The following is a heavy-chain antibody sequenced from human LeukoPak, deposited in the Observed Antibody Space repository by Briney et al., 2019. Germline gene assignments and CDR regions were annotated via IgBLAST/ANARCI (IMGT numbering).Heavy chain of an antibody. CDR2: IIPIFGTA. V-gene: IGHV1-69*13. Sequence: SVKVSCKASEGTFSSYAISWVRQAPGQGLEWMGGIIPIFGTANYAQKFQGRVTITADESTSTAYMELSSLRSEDTAVYYCARGSRLYYYYYYMDVWGKGTTVTVSS. J-gene: IGHJ6*03. CDR1: EGTFSSYA. CDR3: ARGSRLYYYYYYMDV.